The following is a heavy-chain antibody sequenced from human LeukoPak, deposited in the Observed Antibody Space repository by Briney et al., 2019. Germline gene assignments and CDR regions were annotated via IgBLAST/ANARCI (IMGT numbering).Heavy chain of an antibody. J-gene: IGHJ4*02. CDR3: ASPSDSYDTSGYYY. D-gene: IGHD3-22*01. V-gene: IGHV3-21*01. CDR1: PTFPFSDYS. Sequence: GGSLRLSCVGSPTFPFSDYSMNWVRQAPGQGLEWVSSISRTGGDIYYADSVKGRFTISRDNAKSSLYLQMETLRVEDTAVYYCASPSDSYDTSGYYYWGQGTLVTVSS. CDR2: ISRTGGDI.